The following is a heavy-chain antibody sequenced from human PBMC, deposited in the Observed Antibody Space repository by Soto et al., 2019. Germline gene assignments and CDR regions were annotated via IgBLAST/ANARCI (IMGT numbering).Heavy chain of an antibody. J-gene: IGHJ4*02. CDR2: ISAGSGNT. D-gene: IGHD5-12*01. CDR1: GYTFVTYS. V-gene: IGHV1-3*01. CDR3: ARVGGYSGYETFDY. Sequence: GASVKVSCKASGYTFVTYSRHWVRQAPGQRLEWMGWISAGSGNTKCSQKFQGRVTITRDTSATTAYMEVSSLRSEDTAVYYCARVGGYSGYETFDYWGQGTLVTVSS.